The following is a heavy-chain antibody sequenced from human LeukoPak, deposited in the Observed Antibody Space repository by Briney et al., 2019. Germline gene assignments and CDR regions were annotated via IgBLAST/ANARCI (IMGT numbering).Heavy chain of an antibody. CDR1: GYTFTSYG. V-gene: IGHV1-18*01. CDR3: ATNYYDYVWGSYPSYFAY. J-gene: IGHJ4*02. CDR2: ISSYNGNT. D-gene: IGHD3-16*01. Sequence: ASLKLSCKASGYTFTSYGISWVRQALGQGLEWIGCISSYNGNTNYAQKLQGRVTMTTDTSTSTAYMELRSLRSDDTALYYCATNYYDYVWGSYPSYFAYWGQGTLVTLPS.